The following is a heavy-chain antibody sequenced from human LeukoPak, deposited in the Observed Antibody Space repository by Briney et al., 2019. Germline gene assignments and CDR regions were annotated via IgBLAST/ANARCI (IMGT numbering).Heavy chain of an antibody. D-gene: IGHD3-10*01. Sequence: ASVKVSCKVSGYTLTELSMHWVRQAPGKGLEWMGGFDPEDGETIYAQKFLGRVTMTEDTSTDTAYMELSSLRSEDTAVYYCATLWFRQRAFDYWGQGTLVTVSS. CDR2: FDPEDGET. CDR1: GYTLTELS. CDR3: ATLWFRQRAFDY. J-gene: IGHJ4*02. V-gene: IGHV1-24*01.